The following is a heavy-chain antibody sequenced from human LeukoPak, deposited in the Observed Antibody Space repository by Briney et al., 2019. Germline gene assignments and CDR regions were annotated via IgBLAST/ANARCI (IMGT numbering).Heavy chain of an antibody. CDR3: ARARAAAAPGSWYFDL. D-gene: IGHD6-13*01. J-gene: IGHJ2*01. V-gene: IGHV1-69*13. CDR2: IIPIFGTA. Sequence: SVKVSCKASGGSFSSYAISWVRQAPGQGLEWVGGIIPIFGTANYAQKFQGRVTITADESTSTAYMELSSLRSEDTAVYYCARARAAAAPGSWYFDLWGRGTLVTVSS. CDR1: GGSFSSYA.